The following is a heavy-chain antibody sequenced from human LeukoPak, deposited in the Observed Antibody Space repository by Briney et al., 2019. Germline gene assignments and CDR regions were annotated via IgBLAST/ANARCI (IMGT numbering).Heavy chain of an antibody. J-gene: IGHJ4*02. D-gene: IGHD3-22*01. V-gene: IGHV1-69*05. CDR1: RGTFSSYA. CDR3: ATNANPYYYDSSGYFHFDY. CDR2: IIPIFGTA. Sequence: ASVKVSCKASRGTFSSYAISWVRQAPGQGLEWMGRIIPIFGTANYAQKFQGRVTITTDESTSTAYMELSSLRSEDTAVYYCATNANPYYYDSSGYFHFDYWGQGTLVTVSS.